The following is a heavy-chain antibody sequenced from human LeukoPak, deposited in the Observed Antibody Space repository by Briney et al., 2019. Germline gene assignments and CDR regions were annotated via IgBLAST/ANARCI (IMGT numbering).Heavy chain of an antibody. Sequence: GGSLRLSCAASGFTFSAYYMYWVRQAPGKGLEWVSSISSSSTYIKYADSVKGRFTISRDNAKNSLYLQMNSLRAEDTAVYYCARGKWSTRHWGQGTLVTVSS. D-gene: IGHD2-15*01. CDR1: GFTFSAYY. CDR3: ARGKWSTRH. CDR2: ISSSSTYI. J-gene: IGHJ4*02. V-gene: IGHV3-21*01.